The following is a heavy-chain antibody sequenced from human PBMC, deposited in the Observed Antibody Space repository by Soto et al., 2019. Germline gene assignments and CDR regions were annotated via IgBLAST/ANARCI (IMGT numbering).Heavy chain of an antibody. Sequence: SETLSLTCTVSGGSISSYYWSWIRQPPGKGLEWIGYIYYSGSTNYNPSLKSRVTISVDTSKNQFSLKLSSVTAADTAVYYCARLPPYGDLYFDYWGQGTLVTVSS. V-gene: IGHV4-59*01. CDR3: ARLPPYGDLYFDY. CDR1: GGSISSYY. CDR2: IYYSGST. D-gene: IGHD4-17*01. J-gene: IGHJ4*02.